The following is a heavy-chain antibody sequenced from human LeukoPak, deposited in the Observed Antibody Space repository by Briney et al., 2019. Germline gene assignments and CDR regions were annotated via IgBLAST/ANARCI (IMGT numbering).Heavy chain of an antibody. CDR1: GGSISSSSYY. Sequence: PSETPSLTCTVSGGSISSSSYYWGWIRQPPGKGLEWIASIYDSRSTYYNPSLKSRLTISVDTSKNQFSLKLTSVTAADTAIYYCARPYHYDSGSRGTAFDIWGQGTMVTVSS. V-gene: IGHV4-39*01. CDR2: IYDSRST. CDR3: ARPYHYDSGSRGTAFDI. D-gene: IGHD3-10*01. J-gene: IGHJ3*02.